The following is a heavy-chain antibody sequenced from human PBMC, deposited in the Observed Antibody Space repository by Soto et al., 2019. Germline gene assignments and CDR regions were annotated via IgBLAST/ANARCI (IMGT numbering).Heavy chain of an antibody. D-gene: IGHD4-17*01. CDR2: IYHSGST. Sequence: SETLSLTCAVSGYSISSGYYWGWIRQPPGKGLEWIGSIYHSGSTYYNPSLKSRVTISVDTSKNQFSLKLSSVTAADTAVYYCARERYDYGASDYWGQGTLVTVSS. CDR1: GYSISSGYY. CDR3: ARERYDYGASDY. V-gene: IGHV4-38-2*02. J-gene: IGHJ4*02.